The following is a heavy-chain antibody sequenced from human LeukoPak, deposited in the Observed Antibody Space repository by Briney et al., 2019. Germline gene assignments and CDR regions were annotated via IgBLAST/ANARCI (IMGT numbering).Heavy chain of an antibody. CDR1: GYTLTELS. V-gene: IGHV1-24*01. D-gene: IGHD3-22*01. J-gene: IGHJ4*02. Sequence: ASVKVSCKVSGYTLTELSMHWVRQAPGKGLEWMGGFGPEDGETIYAQKFQGRVTMTEDTSTDTAYMELNSLRSEDTAVYYCATEYRSGDSSGYYYYWGQGTLVTVSS. CDR2: FGPEDGET. CDR3: ATEYRSGDSSGYYYY.